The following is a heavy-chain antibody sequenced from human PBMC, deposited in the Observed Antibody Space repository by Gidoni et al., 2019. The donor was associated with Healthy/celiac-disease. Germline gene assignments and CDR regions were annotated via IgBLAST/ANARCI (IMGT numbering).Heavy chain of an antibody. V-gene: IGHV1-24*01. CDR2: FDPEDGET. J-gene: IGHJ5*02. CDR3: ATGILWFGELGGEKVGWFDP. Sequence: QVQLVQSGAEVKKPGASVKVSCKVSGYTLTELSMHWVRQAPGKGLEWMGGFDPEDGETIYAQKFQGRVTMTEDTSTDTAYMELSSLRSEDTAVYYCATGILWFGELGGEKVGWFDPWGQGTLVTASS. CDR1: GYTLTELS. D-gene: IGHD3-10*01.